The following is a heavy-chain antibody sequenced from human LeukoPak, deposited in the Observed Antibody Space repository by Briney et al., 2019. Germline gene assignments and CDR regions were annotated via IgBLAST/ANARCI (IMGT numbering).Heavy chain of an antibody. V-gene: IGHV3-53*01. CDR1: GFTLSSNY. CDR3: ARDQRGDGINYFDY. CDR2: IYSGGNT. Sequence: GGSLRLSCAASGFTLSSNYMSWVRQAPGKGLEWGSVIYSGGNTYYADSVTGRFTISRDNSKNTLYLRMNGLRAEDTAVYYCARDQRGDGINYFDYWGQGTLVTVSS. D-gene: IGHD1-14*01. J-gene: IGHJ4*02.